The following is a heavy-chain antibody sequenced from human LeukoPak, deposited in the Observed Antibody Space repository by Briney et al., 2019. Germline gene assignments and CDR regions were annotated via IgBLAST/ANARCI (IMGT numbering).Heavy chain of an antibody. CDR3: ASELRTVGYYYMDV. CDR1: GGTFSSYA. CDR2: IIPIFGTA. J-gene: IGHJ6*03. V-gene: IGHV1-69*13. Sequence: SVKVSCKASGGTFSSYAISWVRQAPGQGLEWMGGIIPIFGTANYAQKFQGRVTITADESTSTAYMELSSLRSEDTDVYYCASELRTVGYYYMDVWGKGTTVTVSS. D-gene: IGHD5-12*01.